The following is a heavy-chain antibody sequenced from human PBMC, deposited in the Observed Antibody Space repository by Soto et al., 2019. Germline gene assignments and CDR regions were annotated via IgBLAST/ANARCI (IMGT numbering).Heavy chain of an antibody. CDR3: TTDQTFLEWLLPHYYGMDV. Sequence: GGSLRLSCAASGFTFSNAWMNWVRQAPGKGLEWVGLIKSKTDGGTTDYAAPVKGRFTISRDDSKNTLYLQMNSLKTEDTAVYYCTTDQTFLEWLLPHYYGMDVWGQGTTVTVSS. CDR2: IKSKTDGGTT. CDR1: GFTFSNAW. J-gene: IGHJ6*02. V-gene: IGHV3-15*07. D-gene: IGHD3-3*01.